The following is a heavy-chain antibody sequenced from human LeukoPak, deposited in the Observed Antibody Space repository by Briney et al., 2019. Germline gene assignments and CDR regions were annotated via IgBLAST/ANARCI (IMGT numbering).Heavy chain of an antibody. Sequence: PGGSLRLSCAASGFIFSDYGMHWDRQAPGKGLEWVAFVRYDGSNEYYADSVKGRFTISRDNSKNTLYLQMNSLRAEDTAVYSCAKESDSGYHSEGPKSWGLGTLVTVSS. J-gene: IGHJ5*02. CDR1: GFIFSDYG. CDR2: VRYDGSNE. D-gene: IGHD5-12*01. CDR3: AKESDSGYHSEGPKS. V-gene: IGHV3-30*02.